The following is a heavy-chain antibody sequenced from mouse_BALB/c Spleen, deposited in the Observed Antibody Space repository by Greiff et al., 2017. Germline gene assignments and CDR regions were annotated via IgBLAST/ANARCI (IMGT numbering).Heavy chain of an antibody. CDR2: IYPGDGDT. J-gene: IGHJ3*01. V-gene: IGHV1-82*01. CDR1: GYAFSSSW. Sequence: QVQLKQSGPELVKPGASVKISCKASGYAFSSSWMNWVKQRPGQGLEWIGRIYPGDGDTNYNGKFKGKATLTADKSSSTAYMQLSSLTSVDSAVYFCGRGPFAYWGQGTLVTVSA. CDR3: GRGPFAY.